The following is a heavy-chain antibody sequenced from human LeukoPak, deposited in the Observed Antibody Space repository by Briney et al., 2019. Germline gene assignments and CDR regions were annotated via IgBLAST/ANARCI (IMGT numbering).Heavy chain of an antibody. CDR3: ALSFWSGPEAGYYYYYMDV. J-gene: IGHJ6*03. CDR1: GGSITSYY. D-gene: IGHD3-3*01. Sequence: PSETLSLTCSVSGGSITSYYWSWIRQPAGKGLEWIGRIYTSGSTNYNPSLKSRVTISVDTSKNQFSLKLSSVTAADTAVYYCALSFWSGPEAGYYYYYMDVWGKGTTVTVSS. CDR2: IYTSGST. V-gene: IGHV4-4*07.